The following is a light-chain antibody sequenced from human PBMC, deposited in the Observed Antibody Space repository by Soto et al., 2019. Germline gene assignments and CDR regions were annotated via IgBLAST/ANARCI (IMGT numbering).Light chain of an antibody. J-gene: IGKJ5*01. CDR3: QQYGSSIT. CDR2: GAS. Sequence: EIVLTQSPGTLSLSPGERATLFCRASQSISNSWLAWYQQKPGQAPRLLIYGASSRATGIPDRFSGSGSGTDFILTISRLEPEDFAVYHCQQYGSSITFGQGTRLEIK. CDR1: QSISNSW. V-gene: IGKV3-20*01.